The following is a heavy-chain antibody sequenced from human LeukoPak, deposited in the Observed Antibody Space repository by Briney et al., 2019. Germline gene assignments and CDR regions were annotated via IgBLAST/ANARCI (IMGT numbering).Heavy chain of an antibody. CDR1: GFTFS. CDR3: AKDGNWASVS. J-gene: IGHJ5*02. D-gene: IGHD7-27*01. CDR2: IRHDGTDQ. Sequence: PGGSLRLSCVGSGFTFSLHWVRQVPGKGLEWLTFIRHDGTDQHYADSVRGRFTISRDNSKNTVYLQMNSLRPEDTALYYCAKDGNWASVSWGQGTLVTVSS. V-gene: IGHV3-30*02.